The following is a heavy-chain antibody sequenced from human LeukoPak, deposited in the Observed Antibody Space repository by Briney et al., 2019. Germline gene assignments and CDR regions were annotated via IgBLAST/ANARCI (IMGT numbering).Heavy chain of an antibody. CDR2: IKQDGSEK. J-gene: IGHJ4*02. D-gene: IGHD5-18*01. CDR3: ARDRAYSYGEFDY. Sequence: GGSLRLSCAASGFTFSSYWMSWVRQAPGKGLEWVANIKQDGSEKYYVDSVKGRFTLSRDNAKNTLYLQMNSLRAEDTAVYYCARDRAYSYGEFDYWGQGTLVSVSS. CDR1: GFTFSSYW. V-gene: IGHV3-7*01.